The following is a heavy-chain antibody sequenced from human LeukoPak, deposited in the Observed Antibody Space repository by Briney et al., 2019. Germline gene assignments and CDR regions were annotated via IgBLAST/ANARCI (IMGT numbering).Heavy chain of an antibody. D-gene: IGHD3-10*01. CDR3: ARDRGPRTGFMVREAYDY. J-gene: IGHJ4*02. CDR2: INTDGSIT. Sequence: GGSLRLSCAASGFTFSSYAMSWVRQAPGKGLVWVSRINTDGSITNYADSVKGRFSISRDNAKNTLYLQMSSLRAEDTAVYYCARDRGPRTGFMVREAYDYWGQGTLVTVSS. CDR1: GFTFSSYA. V-gene: IGHV3-74*01.